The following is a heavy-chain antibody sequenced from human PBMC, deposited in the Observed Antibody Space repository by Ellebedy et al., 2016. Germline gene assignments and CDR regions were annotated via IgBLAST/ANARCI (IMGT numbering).Heavy chain of an antibody. CDR2: ISSSSSYI. CDR3: ARGRSSGYHFDY. V-gene: IGHV3-21*01. D-gene: IGHD3-22*01. Sequence: GGSLRLXXAASGFTFSSYSMNWVRQAPGKGLEWVSSISSSSSYIYYADSVKGRFTISRDNAKNSLYLQMNSLRAEDTAVYYCARGRSSGYHFDYWGQGTLVTVSS. J-gene: IGHJ4*02. CDR1: GFTFSSYS.